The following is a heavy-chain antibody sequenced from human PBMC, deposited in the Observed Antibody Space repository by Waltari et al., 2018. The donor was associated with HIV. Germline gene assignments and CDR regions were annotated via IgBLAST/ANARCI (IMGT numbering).Heavy chain of an antibody. V-gene: IGHV1-8*02. D-gene: IGHD3-22*01. CDR2: MNPNSGNT. Sequence: QVHLVQSGPEVKGPGASVKISCQGYGYIFMNFDVNWVRPPAGQGPEWLGWMNPNSGNTASPYIFEERVTMTRDVSTDTAYMEMSGLTPEDTAIYYCARNSSAKGNRYFYYGLDVWGQGTPVTV. CDR3: ARNSSAKGNRYFYYGLDV. J-gene: IGHJ6*02. CDR1: GYIFMNFD.